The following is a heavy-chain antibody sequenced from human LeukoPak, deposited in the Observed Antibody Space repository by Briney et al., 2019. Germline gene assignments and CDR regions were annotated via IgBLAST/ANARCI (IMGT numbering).Heavy chain of an antibody. V-gene: IGHV4-59*01. CDR3: ARGGDGYNYVDY. Sequence: KASETLSLTCTVSGGSIGRYYWSWIRQPPGKGLERIAYIFFSGTTKYNPSLESRVTISVDTSKNQFSLDLTSVTAADTALYYCARGGDGYNYVDYWGPGTLVTVSS. CDR1: GGSIGRYY. D-gene: IGHD5-24*01. CDR2: IFFSGTT. J-gene: IGHJ4*02.